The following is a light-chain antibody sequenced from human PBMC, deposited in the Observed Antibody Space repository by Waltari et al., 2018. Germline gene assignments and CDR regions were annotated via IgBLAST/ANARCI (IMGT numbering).Light chain of an antibody. CDR1: SSDVGGYNY. CDR3: SSYTSSSTLQ. Sequence: QSALTQPASVSGSPGQSITISCTGTSSDVGGYNYVSWYQQHPGKAPKPMIYEVSNRPSGVSNRFSGPKSGNTASLTISGLQAEDEADYYCSSYTSSSTLQFGGGTKLTVL. CDR2: EVS. V-gene: IGLV2-14*01. J-gene: IGLJ2*01.